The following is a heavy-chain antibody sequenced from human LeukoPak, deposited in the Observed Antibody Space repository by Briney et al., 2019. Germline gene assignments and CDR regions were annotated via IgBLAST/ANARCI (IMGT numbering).Heavy chain of an antibody. J-gene: IGHJ2*01. CDR2: IRSKSYRETT. CDR3: TRDRRDGYNDGYLDL. V-gene: IGHV3-49*04. D-gene: IGHD5-24*01. Sequence: GGSLRLSCTASGFPIDEYAMTWVRQAPGRGLEWLGFIRSKSYRETTQYAASVRGRFTISRDDSKSVTYLQMDSLKIDDTALYFCTRDRRDGYNDGYLDLWGRGTPVRVSS. CDR1: GFPIDEYA.